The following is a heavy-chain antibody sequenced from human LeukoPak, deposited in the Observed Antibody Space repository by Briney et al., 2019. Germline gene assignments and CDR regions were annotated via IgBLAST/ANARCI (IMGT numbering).Heavy chain of an antibody. CDR1: GYTFTGYY. D-gene: IGHD1-26*01. CDR3: AREKVGARPEYYYYYMDV. V-gene: IGHV1-2*02. CDR2: INPNSGGT. Sequence: GASVKVSCKASGYTFTGYYMHWVRQAPGQGLEWMGWINPNSGGTNYAQKFQGRVTMTRDTSISTAYMELSRLRSDDTAVYYCAREKVGARPEYYYYYMDVWGKGTTVTISS. J-gene: IGHJ6*03.